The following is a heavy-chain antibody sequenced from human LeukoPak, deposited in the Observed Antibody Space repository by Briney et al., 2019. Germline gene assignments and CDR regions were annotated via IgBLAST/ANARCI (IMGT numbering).Heavy chain of an antibody. Sequence: GGSLRLSCAASGFTFSTYDMSWVRQAPGKGLQWVACIGDSGGAIYYADSVKGRFTISRDNSKSTLYLQMNSLRADDTAIYYCAKWMSRVQAFDIWGQGTMVTVS. J-gene: IGHJ3*02. CDR1: GFTFSTYD. CDR3: AKWMSRVQAFDI. V-gene: IGHV3-23*01. D-gene: IGHD2-2*03. CDR2: IGDSGGAI.